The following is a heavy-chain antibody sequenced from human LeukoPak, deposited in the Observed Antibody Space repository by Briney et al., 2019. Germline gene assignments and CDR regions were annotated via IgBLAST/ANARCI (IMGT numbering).Heavy chain of an antibody. D-gene: IGHD6-19*01. CDR2: IIPIFGTA. Sequence: GASVKVSCKASGGTFSSYAISWVRQAPGQGLEWMGGIIPIFGTANYAQKFQGRVTITTDESTSTAYMELSSLRSEDTAVYYCARDSLAVAGTFDYWGQGTLVTVSS. CDR3: ARDSLAVAGTFDY. CDR1: GGTFSSYA. V-gene: IGHV1-69*05. J-gene: IGHJ4*02.